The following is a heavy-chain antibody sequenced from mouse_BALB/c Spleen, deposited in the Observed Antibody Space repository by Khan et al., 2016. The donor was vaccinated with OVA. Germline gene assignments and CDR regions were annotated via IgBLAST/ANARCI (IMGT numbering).Heavy chain of an antibody. Sequence: VQLKESGAELVRPGALVKLSCKASGFNIKDYYMHWVKQRPEQGLVWTGRIDPENGNTIYDPRLQGKASITSDTSSNTAHLQLSSLTSEDTAVYYCARDGYSPWFAYWGQGTLVTVSA. CDR1: GFNIKDYY. V-gene: IGHV14-1*02. CDR2: IDPENGNT. J-gene: IGHJ3*01. CDR3: ARDGYSPWFAY. D-gene: IGHD2-3*01.